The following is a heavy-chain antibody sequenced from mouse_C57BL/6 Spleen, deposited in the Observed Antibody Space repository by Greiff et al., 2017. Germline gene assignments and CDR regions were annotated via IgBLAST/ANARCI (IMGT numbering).Heavy chain of an antibody. CDR3: TGPYYYGSSAWFAY. CDR2: IRLKSDNYAT. V-gene: IGHV6-3*01. D-gene: IGHD1-1*01. CDR1: GFTFSNYW. J-gene: IGHJ3*01. Sequence: EVKLMESGGGLVQPGGSMKLSCVASGFTFSNYWMNWVRQSPEKGLEWVAQIRLKSDNYATHYAESVKGRFTISRDDSKSSVYLQMNNLRAEDTGIYYCTGPYYYGSSAWFAYWGQGTLVTVSA.